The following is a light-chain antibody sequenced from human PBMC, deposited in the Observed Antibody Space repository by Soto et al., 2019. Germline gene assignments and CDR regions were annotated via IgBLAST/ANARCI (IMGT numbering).Light chain of an antibody. V-gene: IGKV3-15*01. Sequence: EIVMTQSPATLSVSPGERATLSCRASQSVSNNLAWYQKKPGQAPRLLIYGASTRATGIPARFSGGGSGTEFTLTISSLQSEAFAVYYCQQYNNWWTFGQGTRVDI. CDR2: GAS. CDR3: QQYNNWWT. J-gene: IGKJ1*01. CDR1: QSVSNN.